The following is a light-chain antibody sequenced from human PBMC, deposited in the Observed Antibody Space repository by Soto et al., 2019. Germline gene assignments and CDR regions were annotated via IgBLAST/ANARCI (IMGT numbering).Light chain of an antibody. CDR2: VAS. Sequence: IQLTQSPCFLSASVGDRVTITCRASQGIGSYLVWYQQKPGKAPNLLIYVASTLQSGVPSRFSGSGFGTEFTLTVSSLQPEDFATYYCQQVSRYPYTFGQGTKVDIK. V-gene: IGKV1-9*01. J-gene: IGKJ2*01. CDR1: QGIGSY. CDR3: QQVSRYPYT.